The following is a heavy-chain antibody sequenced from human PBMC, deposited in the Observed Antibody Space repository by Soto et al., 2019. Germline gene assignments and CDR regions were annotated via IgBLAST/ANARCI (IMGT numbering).Heavy chain of an antibody. CDR2: IYYSGST. CDR1: GGSISSGGYS. J-gene: IGHJ6*02. Sequence: SETLSLTCTVSGGSISSGGYSWTWIRQHPGKGLEWIGYIYYSGSTYYKPSLKSRVTISVDTSKNQLSLKLSSVTAADTAVYYCARVPDVWGQGTTVTVSS. CDR3: ARVPDV. V-gene: IGHV4-31*03.